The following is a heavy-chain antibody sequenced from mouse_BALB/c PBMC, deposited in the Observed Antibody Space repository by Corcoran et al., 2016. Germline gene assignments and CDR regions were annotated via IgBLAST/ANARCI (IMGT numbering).Heavy chain of an antibody. Sequence: EVQLQQSGPELVKPGASVKMSCKASGYTFTSYVMHWVKQKPGQGLEWIGYINPYNDGTKYNEKFKGKATLTSDKSSSTAYMELSSLTSEDSAVYYCARDYGYSWFAYWGQGTLVTVSA. V-gene: IGHV1S136*01. CDR3: ARDYGYSWFAY. CDR1: GYTFTSYV. J-gene: IGHJ3*01. CDR2: INPYNDGT. D-gene: IGHD1-2*01.